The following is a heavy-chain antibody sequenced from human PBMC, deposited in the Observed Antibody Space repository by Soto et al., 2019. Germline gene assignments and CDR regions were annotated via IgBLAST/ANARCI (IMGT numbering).Heavy chain of an antibody. V-gene: IGHV4-61*01. Sequence: PSETLSLTCTVSADSVTSGSHYRSWIRQPPGNGLEYIGYIYYSENTSYHPSPKSRVTIPVDTSKNQFSLKLSSVTAANTTQYNCAGVPVEMARIGYYCSCGVDVWGRGTTVAVSS. CDR2: IYYSENT. CDR3: AGVPVEMARIGYYCSCGVDV. D-gene: IGHD5-12*01. J-gene: IGHJ6*02. CDR1: ADSVTSGSHY.